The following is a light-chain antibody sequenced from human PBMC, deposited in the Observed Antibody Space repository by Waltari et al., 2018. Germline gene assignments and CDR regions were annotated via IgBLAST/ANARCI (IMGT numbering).Light chain of an antibody. V-gene: IGKV3-20*01. CDR2: GAS. CDR1: QSVGRS. Sequence: EIVLTQSPRTLSLSPGERATLSCRASQSVGRSLVWYQQKPGQAPRLLISGASNRATGIPDRFSGSGSETDFSLTISRLEPEDFAVYYCQHYVRLPVTFGQGTTVEIK. CDR3: QHYVRLPVT. J-gene: IGKJ1*01.